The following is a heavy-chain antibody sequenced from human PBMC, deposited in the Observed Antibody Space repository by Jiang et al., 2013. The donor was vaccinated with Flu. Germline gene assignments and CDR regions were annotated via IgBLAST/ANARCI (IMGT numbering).Heavy chain of an antibody. CDR3: ARSAGSCTNGLCYYYYGMDV. J-gene: IGHJ6*02. V-gene: IGHV6-1*01. CDR2: TYYRSEWYN. CDR1: GDSVSSHSAA. Sequence: SQTLSLTCAISGDSVSSHSAAWNWIRQSPSRGLEWLGRTYYRSEWYNDYAVSVKSRITINPDTSKNQFSLQLNSVTPEDTAVYYCARSAGSCTNGLCYYYYGMDVWGQGTTVTVSS. D-gene: IGHD2-8*01.